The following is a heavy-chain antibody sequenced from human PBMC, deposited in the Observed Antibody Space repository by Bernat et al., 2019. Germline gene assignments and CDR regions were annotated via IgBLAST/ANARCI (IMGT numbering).Heavy chain of an antibody. CDR1: GFTFSNAW. CDR2: IKSKTDGGTT. V-gene: IGHV3-15*01. CDR3: TTAPLMGGRWFREGGGGTTIDY. D-gene: IGHD3-10*01. Sequence: EVQLVESGGGLVKPGGSLRLSCAASGFTFSNAWMSWVRQAPGKGLEWVGRIKSKTDGGTTDYAAPVKGRFTISRDDSKNTLYLQMNSLKTDDTAVYYCTTAPLMGGRWFREGGGGTTIDYWGQGTLVTVSS. J-gene: IGHJ4*02.